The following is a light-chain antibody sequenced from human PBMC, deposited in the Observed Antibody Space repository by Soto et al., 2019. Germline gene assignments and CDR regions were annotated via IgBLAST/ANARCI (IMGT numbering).Light chain of an antibody. CDR1: QTISSW. V-gene: IGKV1-5*03. CDR2: KAS. Sequence: DIQMTHSPSTLAGSVGDGVTITSRASQTISSWLARYQQKPGKAPKLLIDKASTLKSGVPSRFSGSGSGTEFTLTISSLQPDDFATYYCQHYNSYSEAFGQGTKVDIK. J-gene: IGKJ1*01. CDR3: QHYNSYSEA.